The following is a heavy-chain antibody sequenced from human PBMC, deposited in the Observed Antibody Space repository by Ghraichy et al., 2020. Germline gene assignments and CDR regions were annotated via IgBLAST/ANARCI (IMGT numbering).Heavy chain of an antibody. D-gene: IGHD2-21*02. V-gene: IGHV3-48*01. CDR1: GFTFSGYT. Sequence: GGSLRLSCAASGFTFSGYTINWVRQAPGKGLEWLSSLSPGGNEIHYADSVWGRFTISRDNAKNSAYLQMNSLRAEDTAVYYCAKNIVVTGKILYYYYGMDVWGQGTTVTVSS. J-gene: IGHJ6*02. CDR2: LSPGGNEI. CDR3: AKNIVVTGKILYYYYGMDV.